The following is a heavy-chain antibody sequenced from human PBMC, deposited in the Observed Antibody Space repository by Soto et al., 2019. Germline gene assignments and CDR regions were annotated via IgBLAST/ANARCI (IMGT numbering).Heavy chain of an antibody. J-gene: IGHJ4*02. D-gene: IGHD7-27*01. CDR1: GGSISNHY. V-gene: IGHV4-59*11. CDR3: TRANWYSEY. CDR2: IYYNGNT. Sequence: VQLQESGPGLVKPSETLSLTCSVSGGSISNHYWSWIRQPPGKGLEWIGYIYYNGNTNYNPSLKSRVTMSVDTSRNQISLKLTTVTAADTAVYYCTRANWYSEYWGQGTLVTVSS.